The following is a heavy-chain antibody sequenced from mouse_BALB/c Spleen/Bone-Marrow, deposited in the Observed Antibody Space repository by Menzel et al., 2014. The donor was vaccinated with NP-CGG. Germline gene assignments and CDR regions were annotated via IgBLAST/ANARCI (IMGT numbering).Heavy chain of an antibody. J-gene: IGHJ2*01. CDR3: TRTTAAFDN. Sequence: QVHVKQSAAELVRPGSSEKISCKASGYAFSAYWMNWVKQRPGQGLEWIGQIYPGDGDTNYNGKFKGKAALTAEKSSSTTDMQLSSLTSEDSAVYYCTRTTAAFDNWGQGTTLTVSS. V-gene: IGHV1-80*01. CDR2: IYPGDGDT. D-gene: IGHD1-2*01. CDR1: GYAFSAYW.